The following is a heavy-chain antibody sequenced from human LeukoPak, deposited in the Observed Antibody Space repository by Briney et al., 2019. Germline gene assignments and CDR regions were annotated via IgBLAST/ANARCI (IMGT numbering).Heavy chain of an antibody. Sequence: ASVKVCCKAAGYTFTSYGISWVRQAPGQGLEWMGGISAYNGNTNYAQKLQGRVTITTETSTSTAYMELRGLRSDDTAVYYCARGSRYSSSFDPWGQGTLVTVSS. J-gene: IGHJ5*02. V-gene: IGHV1-18*01. D-gene: IGHD6-13*01. CDR3: ARGSRYSSSFDP. CDR1: GYTFTSYG. CDR2: ISAYNGNT.